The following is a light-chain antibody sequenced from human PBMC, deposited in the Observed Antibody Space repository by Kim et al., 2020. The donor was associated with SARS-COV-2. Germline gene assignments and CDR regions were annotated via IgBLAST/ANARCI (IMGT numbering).Light chain of an antibody. CDR3: HKSNSPPLA. CDR1: QRISSS. J-gene: IGKJ4*01. CDR2: AAS. V-gene: IGKV1-39*01. Sequence: SASVGDRVTITCRASQRISSSLNWYQQKPGKTPKLLIYAASNLQSGVPSRFSGSGSGTDFTLTISSLQPEDFATYYCHKSNSPPLAFGGGTKLEI.